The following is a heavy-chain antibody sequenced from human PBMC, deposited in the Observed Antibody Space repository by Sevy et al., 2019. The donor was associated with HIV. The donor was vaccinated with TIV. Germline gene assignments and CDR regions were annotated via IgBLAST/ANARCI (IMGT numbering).Heavy chain of an antibody. CDR3: GRRDLNDFFLFDS. CDR2: MSYDGSEE. Sequence: GGSLRLSCAASGFTFSRYAMHWVRQAPGKGLEWMAVMSYDGSEEYYADSVRGRFTVSRDNSNNTLYLQLNRLKAEDTAIYYCGRRDLNDFFLFDSWGQGTLVTVSS. V-gene: IGHV3-30*03. J-gene: IGHJ4*02. CDR1: GFTFSRYA. D-gene: IGHD2-21*02.